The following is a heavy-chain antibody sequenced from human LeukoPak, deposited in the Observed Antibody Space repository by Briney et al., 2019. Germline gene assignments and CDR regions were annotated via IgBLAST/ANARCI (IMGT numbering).Heavy chain of an antibody. V-gene: IGHV3-23*01. CDR1: GFTFSSYA. CDR3: AKVPYYYDSSGYYYLDY. Sequence: PGGSLRLSCAASGFTFSSYAMSWVRQAPGKGLEWVSAISGSGGSTYYADSVKGRFTISRDNSKNTLYLQMNSLRAEDTAVYYCAKVPYYYDSSGYYYLDYWGQGTLVTVSS. D-gene: IGHD3-22*01. J-gene: IGHJ4*02. CDR2: ISGSGGST.